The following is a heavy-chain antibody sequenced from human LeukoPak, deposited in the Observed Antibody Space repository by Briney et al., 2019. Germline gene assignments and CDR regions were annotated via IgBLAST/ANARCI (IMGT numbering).Heavy chain of an antibody. CDR1: GGSFSGYY. V-gene: IGHV4-34*01. CDR2: INHSGST. D-gene: IGHD1-7*01. J-gene: IGHJ5*02. Sequence: PSETLSLTCAVYGGSFSGYYWSWIRQPPGKGLEWIGEINHSGSTNYNPSLTSRVTISVDTSKNQFSLKLSSVTAADTAVYYCAKDNWNYRRFDPWGQGTLVTVSS. CDR3: AKDNWNYRRFDP.